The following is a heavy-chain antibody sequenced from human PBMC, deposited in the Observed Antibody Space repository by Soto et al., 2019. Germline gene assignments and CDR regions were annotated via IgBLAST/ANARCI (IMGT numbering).Heavy chain of an antibody. J-gene: IGHJ4*02. D-gene: IGHD3-10*01. CDR1: GFTFSTFW. CDR2: IKEDGSEK. V-gene: IGHV3-7*03. CDR3: ARVRPGNYRDY. Sequence: EVLLVESGGGLVQPGGSLRLSCAASGFTFSTFWMDWVRQAPGKGLEWVAKIKEDGSEKYYADSVKGRCIISRDNARNSVYLQMNSLRAEDTAVYYCARVRPGNYRDYWGQGTLVTVSS.